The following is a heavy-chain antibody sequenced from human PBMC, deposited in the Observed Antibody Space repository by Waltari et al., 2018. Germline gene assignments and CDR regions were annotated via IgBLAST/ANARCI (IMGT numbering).Heavy chain of an antibody. J-gene: IGHJ3*02. CDR2: IYPGDSDT. CDR3: ARRDLWNYDPNGAFDI. D-gene: IGHD1-7*01. V-gene: IGHV5-51*01. CDR1: GYSFTSYW. Sequence: EVQLVQSGAEVKKPGESLKISCKGSGYSFTSYWIGWVRKLPGKGLEWMGIIYPGDSDTRYSPSFQGQVTISADKSISTAYLQWSSLKASDTAMYYCARRDLWNYDPNGAFDIWGQGTMVTVSS.